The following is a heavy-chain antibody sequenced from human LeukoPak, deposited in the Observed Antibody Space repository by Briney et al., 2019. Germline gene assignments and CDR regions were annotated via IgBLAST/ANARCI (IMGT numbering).Heavy chain of an antibody. D-gene: IGHD3-10*01. CDR3: ARGAYYGSGSPRGYMDV. CDR2: IYSGGST. J-gene: IGHJ6*03. V-gene: IGHV3-53*01. CDR1: GFTVSSNY. Sequence: PGGSLRLSCAASGFTVSSNYMNWVRQAPGKGLEWVSVIYSGGSTYYADSVKGRFTISRDNAKNSLYLQMNSLRAEDTAVYYCARGAYYGSGSPRGYMDVWGKGTTVTISS.